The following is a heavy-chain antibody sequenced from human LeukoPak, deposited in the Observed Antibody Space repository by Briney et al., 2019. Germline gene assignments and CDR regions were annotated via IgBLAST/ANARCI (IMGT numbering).Heavy chain of an antibody. CDR2: ISYDGGNK. CDR1: GFTFSSYG. V-gene: IGHV3-30*18. D-gene: IGHD3-22*01. CDR3: AKDYYDSSGYYPDY. Sequence: GGSLRLSCAASGFTFSSYGMHWVRQAPGKGLEWVAVISYDGGNKYYADSVKGRFTISRDNSKNTLYLQMNSLRAEDTAVYYCAKDYYDSSGYYPDYWGQGTLVTVSS. J-gene: IGHJ4*02.